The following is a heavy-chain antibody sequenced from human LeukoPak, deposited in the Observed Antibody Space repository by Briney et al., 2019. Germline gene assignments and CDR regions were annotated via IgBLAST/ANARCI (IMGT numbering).Heavy chain of an antibody. CDR1: GFTFSTFA. Sequence: GGSLRLSCAASGFTFSTFAMIWVRQPPGKGLEWVSSIFPSGGEIHYADSVRGRFTISRDNSKSTLSLQMNSLRAEDMAIYYCATYRQVLLPFESWGQGTLVTVSS. D-gene: IGHD2-8*02. V-gene: IGHV3-23*01. J-gene: IGHJ4*02. CDR3: ATYRQVLLPFES. CDR2: IFPSGGEI.